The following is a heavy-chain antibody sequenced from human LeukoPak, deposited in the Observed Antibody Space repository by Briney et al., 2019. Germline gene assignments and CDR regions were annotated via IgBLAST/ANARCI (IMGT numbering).Heavy chain of an antibody. Sequence: PSETLSLTCTVSGGSISSYYWSWIRQPPGKGLEWIGYIYYSGSTNYNPSLKSRVTISVDTSKNQFSLKLSSVTAADTAVYYCARGTLAYYYYYGMDVWGQGTTVTVSS. V-gene: IGHV4-59*01. J-gene: IGHJ6*02. CDR3: ARGTLAYYYYYGMDV. CDR2: IYYSGST. CDR1: GGSISSYY.